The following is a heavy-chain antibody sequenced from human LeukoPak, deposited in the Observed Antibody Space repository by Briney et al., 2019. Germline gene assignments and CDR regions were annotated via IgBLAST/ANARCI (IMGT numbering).Heavy chain of an antibody. J-gene: IGHJ4*02. D-gene: IGHD1-26*01. Sequence: ASVKVSCKVSGYTLTESSMHWVRQAPGKGLEWMGGFDPEDGETIYAQKFQGRVTMTEDTSTDTAYMELSSLRSEDTAVYYCATEIVGAAETDYWGQGTLVTVSS. CDR1: GYTLTESS. CDR2: FDPEDGET. V-gene: IGHV1-24*01. CDR3: ATEIVGAAETDY.